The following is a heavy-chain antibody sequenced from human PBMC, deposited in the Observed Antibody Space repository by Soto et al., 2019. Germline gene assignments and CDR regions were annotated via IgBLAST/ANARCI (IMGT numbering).Heavy chain of an antibody. Sequence: PSGALYLNCAAPGGSSSSNSYYWGWIRQHPGKGLEWIGSIYYSGSTYSNRTLKSRVTISVDTSKNQFSLKLSSVTAADTAVYYCARQGLLRFLEWLYGMDVWGQGTTVTVSS. J-gene: IGHJ6*02. CDR3: ARQGLLRFLEWLYGMDV. V-gene: IGHV4-39*01. D-gene: IGHD3-3*01. CDR2: IYYSGST. CDR1: GGSSSSNSYY.